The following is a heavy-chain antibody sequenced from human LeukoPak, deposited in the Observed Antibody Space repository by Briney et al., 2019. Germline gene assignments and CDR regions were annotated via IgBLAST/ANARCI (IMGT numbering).Heavy chain of an antibody. J-gene: IGHJ4*02. Sequence: GGSLRLSCAASGFTFSTYWMSWVRQAPGKGLEWVAVISYDGSNKYYADSVKGRFTISRDNSKNTLYLQMNSLRAEDTAVYYCAKVQDIVATTINFDYWGQGTLVTVSS. V-gene: IGHV3-30*18. CDR1: GFTFSTYW. CDR3: AKVQDIVATTINFDY. CDR2: ISYDGSNK. D-gene: IGHD5-12*01.